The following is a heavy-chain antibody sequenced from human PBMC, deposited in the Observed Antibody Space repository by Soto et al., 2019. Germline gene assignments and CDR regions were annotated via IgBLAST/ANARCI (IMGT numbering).Heavy chain of an antibody. V-gene: IGHV3-30*03. Sequence: QVQLVESGGGVVQPGRSLGLSCAASGFTFNTYGMHWVRQAPGKGLEWVAAISYDGINKYYVDSVKGRFTISRDNSKNXLDVQMNSLRAEDTALYYCARSPQPTRGIHWYFDLWGRGILVTVSS. D-gene: IGHD1-26*01. J-gene: IGHJ2*01. CDR3: ARSPQPTRGIHWYFDL. CDR2: ISYDGINK. CDR1: GFTFNTYG.